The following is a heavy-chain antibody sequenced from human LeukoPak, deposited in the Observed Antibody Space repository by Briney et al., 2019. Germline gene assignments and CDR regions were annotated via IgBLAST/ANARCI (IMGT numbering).Heavy chain of an antibody. CDR3: ARGFKINIRVRGVIIFDY. Sequence: WASVKLSCTASGYTFTSYDINWVRQAPGQGLEWIGWMNPNSGNTGYAQRFQGRVTMTRNTSISTAYMELSSLRSEDTAVYYCARGFKINIRVRGVIIFDYWGQGTLVTVSS. CDR1: GYTFTSYD. D-gene: IGHD3-10*01. J-gene: IGHJ4*02. V-gene: IGHV1-8*01. CDR2: MNPNSGNT.